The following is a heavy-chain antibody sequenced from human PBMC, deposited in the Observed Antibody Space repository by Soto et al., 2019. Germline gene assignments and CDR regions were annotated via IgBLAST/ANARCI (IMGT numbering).Heavy chain of an antibody. CDR3: ARASSSSSAADY. D-gene: IGHD6-6*01. CDR2: IYDSESA. Sequence: QVQLQESGPGLVKPSQTLSLTCSVSGESISSGGYYWSWIRHHPGKGLEWIGYIYDSESAYYNPSLQSCVTISMDTSKNHFAMRLSSVTAADTAVYYCARASSSSSAADYWGQGTLATVSS. V-gene: IGHV4-31*03. J-gene: IGHJ4*02. CDR1: GESISSGGYY.